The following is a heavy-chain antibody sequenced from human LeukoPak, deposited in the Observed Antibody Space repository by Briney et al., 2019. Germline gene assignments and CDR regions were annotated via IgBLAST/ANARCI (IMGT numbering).Heavy chain of an antibody. D-gene: IGHD4-11*01. Sequence: GGSLRLSCAASGFTFSSYSMNWVRQAPGKGLEWVSSISSSSSYIYYADSVKGRFTISRGNAKNSLYLQMNSLRAEDTAVYYCAREHTVTHTNWFDPWGQGTLVTVPS. V-gene: IGHV3-21*01. J-gene: IGHJ5*02. CDR3: AREHTVTHTNWFDP. CDR2: ISSSSSYI. CDR1: GFTFSSYS.